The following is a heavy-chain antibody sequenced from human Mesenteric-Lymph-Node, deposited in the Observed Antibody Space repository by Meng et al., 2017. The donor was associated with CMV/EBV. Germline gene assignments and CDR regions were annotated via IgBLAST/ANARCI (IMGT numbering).Heavy chain of an antibody. CDR1: GFTFSSYW. CDR3: ARDLPSGYNYGYDGFDY. V-gene: IGHV3-74*01. D-gene: IGHD5-18*01. Sequence: GESLKISCAASGFTFSSYWMHWVRQAPGKGLVWVSRINSDGSSTSYADSVKGRFTISRDNAKNTLYLQMNSLRAEDTAVYHCARDLPSGYNYGYDGFDYWGQGTLVTVSS. CDR2: INSDGSST. J-gene: IGHJ4*02.